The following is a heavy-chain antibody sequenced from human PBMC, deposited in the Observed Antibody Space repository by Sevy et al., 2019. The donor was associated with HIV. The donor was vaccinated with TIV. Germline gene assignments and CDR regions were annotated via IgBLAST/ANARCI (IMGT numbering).Heavy chain of an antibody. D-gene: IGHD3-10*01. V-gene: IGHV3-49*03. J-gene: IGHJ6*02. CDR2: IRSKAYGATT. CDR1: GFNLGDYV. Sequence: GGSLRLSCRAFGFNLGDYVMSWFRQAPGKGLSWVGFIRSKAYGATTEYAASVKGRVTISRDDSKGIAYLQMNSLKTEDTGRYYCTRATYYYDSGSYYGMDVWGQGITVTVSS. CDR3: TRATYYYDSGSYYGMDV.